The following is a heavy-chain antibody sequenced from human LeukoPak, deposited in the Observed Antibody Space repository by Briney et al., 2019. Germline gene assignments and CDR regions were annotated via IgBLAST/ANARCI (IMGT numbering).Heavy chain of an antibody. J-gene: IGHJ4*02. CDR3: ARPLFGVVTPFDY. V-gene: IGHV4-34*01. CDR2: INHSGST. D-gene: IGHD3-3*01. CDR1: GGSFSGYY. Sequence: SETLSLTCAVYGGSFSGYYWSWIRQPPGKGLEWIGEINHSGSTNYNPSLKSRVTISVDTSKNQFSLKLSSVTAADTAVYYCARPLFGVVTPFDYWGQGTLVTVSS.